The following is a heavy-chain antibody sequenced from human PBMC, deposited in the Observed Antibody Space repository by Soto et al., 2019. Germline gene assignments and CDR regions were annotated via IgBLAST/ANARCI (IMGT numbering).Heavy chain of an antibody. V-gene: IGHV4-34*01. J-gene: IGHJ6*02. D-gene: IGHD2-2*02. CDR3: ARETPNIVVVPAAIRDYYYYGMDV. CDR1: GGSFSGYY. CDR2: INHSGST. Sequence: SETLSLTCAVYGGSFSGYYWSWIRQPPGKGLEWIGEINHSGSTNYNPSLKSRVTISVDTSKNQFSLKLSSVTAADTAVYYCARETPNIVVVPAAIRDYYYYGMDVWGQGTTVTVSS.